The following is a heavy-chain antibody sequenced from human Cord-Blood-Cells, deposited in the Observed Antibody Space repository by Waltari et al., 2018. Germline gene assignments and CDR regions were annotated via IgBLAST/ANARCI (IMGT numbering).Heavy chain of an antibody. V-gene: IGHV3-7*05. CDR3: ARDSADYYDSSGYYYRDY. Sequence: EVQLVESGGGLVQPGGSLRLSCAASGFTSSSYSMSWVRQAPGQGLGWVANIKQDGSEKYYVDSVKGRFTISRDNAKNSLYLQMNSLRAEDTAVYYCARDSADYYDSSGYYYRDYWGQGTLVTVSS. J-gene: IGHJ4*02. D-gene: IGHD3-22*01. CDR1: GFTSSSYS. CDR2: IKQDGSEK.